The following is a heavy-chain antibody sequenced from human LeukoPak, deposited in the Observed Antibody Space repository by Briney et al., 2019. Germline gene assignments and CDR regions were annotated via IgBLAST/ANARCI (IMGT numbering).Heavy chain of an antibody. Sequence: PGGSLRLSCAASGFTFSSYSMNWVRQAPGKGLEWVSYIRSSSSTIYYADSVKGRFTISRDNAKNSLYLQMTSLRAEDTAVYYCARGTVTTVSYYYYYMDVWGKGTTVTVSS. CDR3: ARGTVTTVSYYYYYMDV. CDR1: GFTFSSYS. V-gene: IGHV3-48*01. CDR2: IRSSSSTI. J-gene: IGHJ6*03. D-gene: IGHD4-17*01.